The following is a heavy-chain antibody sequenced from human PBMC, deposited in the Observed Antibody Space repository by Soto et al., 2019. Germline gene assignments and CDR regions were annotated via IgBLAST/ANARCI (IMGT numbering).Heavy chain of an antibody. D-gene: IGHD4-17*01. CDR2: IYPGDSDT. CDR3: ARGTTVLKEVFYY. J-gene: IGHJ4*02. V-gene: IGHV5-51*01. CDR1: GYSFTSYW. Sequence: EVQLVQSGAEVKKPGESLKICCKGSGYSFTSYWIGWVRQMPGKGLEWMGIIYPGDSDTRYSPSLQGQVTISADKSISNAYLQWSSLKASDTAMYYCARGTTVLKEVFYYWGQGTLVTVSS.